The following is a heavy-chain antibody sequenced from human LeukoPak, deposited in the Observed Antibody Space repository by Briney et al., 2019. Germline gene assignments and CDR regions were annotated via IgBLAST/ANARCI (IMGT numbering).Heavy chain of an antibody. CDR3: ARGTIVGARRGRLNWFDP. Sequence: ASVKVSCKASGYTFTGYYMHWVRQAPGQGLEWMGWINPNSGGTNYAQKFQGRVTMTRDTSISTAYMELSRLRSDDTAVYYCARGTIVGARRGRLNWFDPWGQGTLVTVSS. CDR1: GYTFTGYY. D-gene: IGHD1-26*01. CDR2: INPNSGGT. J-gene: IGHJ5*02. V-gene: IGHV1-2*02.